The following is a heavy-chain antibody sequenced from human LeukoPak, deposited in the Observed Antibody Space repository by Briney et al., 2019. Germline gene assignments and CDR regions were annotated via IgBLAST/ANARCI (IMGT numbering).Heavy chain of an antibody. V-gene: IGHV3-7*01. CDR1: GFIFDDYG. D-gene: IGHD3-10*01. CDR3: SREDYFGSGSPAY. CDR2: IKQDGSEK. Sequence: GGSLRLSCAASGFIFDDYGMTWIRQPPGKGLEWVANIKQDGSEKHYVDSVKGRFTISRDNTNNSLFLQMDSLRAEDTAFYYCSREDYFGSGSPAYWGQGTLVTVSS. J-gene: IGHJ4*02.